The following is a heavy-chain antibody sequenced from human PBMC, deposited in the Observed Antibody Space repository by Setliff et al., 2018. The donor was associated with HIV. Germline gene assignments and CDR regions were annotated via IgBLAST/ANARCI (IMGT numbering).Heavy chain of an antibody. CDR2: INHSGST. CDR1: GGSFSGYY. D-gene: IGHD2-8*02. Sequence: LSLTCAVYGGSFSGYYWSWIRQPPGKGLEWIGEINHSGSTNYNPSLKSRVTISVDTSKNQFSLKLSSVTAADTAVYYCARVSSTYWYSIFRNYYYHMDVWGQGTLVTVSS. V-gene: IGHV4-34*01. CDR3: ARVSSTYWYSIFRNYYYHMDV. J-gene: IGHJ6*03.